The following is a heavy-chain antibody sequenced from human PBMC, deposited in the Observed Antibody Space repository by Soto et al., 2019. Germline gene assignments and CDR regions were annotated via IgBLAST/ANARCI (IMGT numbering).Heavy chain of an antibody. CDR3: SRSRRCSYTGFGDFDY. V-gene: IGHV2-70*01. Sequence: ESGPTLVNPTQTLTLTCTFSGFSLSTTRMCVSWIRQPPGKALEWLALIDWDDDKFYNTSLKTRLAISKDTSKNQVVLTMTNMDPVDTATYYCSRSRRCSYTGFGDFDYWGQGTLVTVSS. J-gene: IGHJ4*02. CDR1: GFSLSTTRMC. D-gene: IGHD5-12*01. CDR2: IDWDDDK.